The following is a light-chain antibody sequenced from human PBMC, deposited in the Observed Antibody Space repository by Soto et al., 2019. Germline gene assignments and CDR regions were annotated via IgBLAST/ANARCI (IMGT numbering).Light chain of an antibody. CDR2: STN. CDR3: VLYMGSGISV. J-gene: IGLJ2*01. Sequence: QAEVTQEPSFSVSPGGTVTLTCGLSSGSVSTSYYPSWYQQTPGQAPRTLMYSTNTRSSGVPDRFSGSILGNKAALTITGAQADDESDYYCVLYMGSGISVFGGGTKLTVL. CDR1: SGSVSTSYY. V-gene: IGLV8-61*01.